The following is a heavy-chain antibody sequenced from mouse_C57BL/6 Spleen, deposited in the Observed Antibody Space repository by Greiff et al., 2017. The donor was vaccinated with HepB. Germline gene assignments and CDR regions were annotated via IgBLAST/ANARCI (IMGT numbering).Heavy chain of an antibody. CDR3: ARVYDYDVSFAY. Sequence: EVQLQQSGPELVKPGASVKISCKASGYTFTDYYMNWVKQSHGKSLEWIGDINPNNGGTSYNQKFKGKATLTVDKSSSTAYMELRSLTSEDSAVYYCARVYDYDVSFAYWGQGTLVTVSA. CDR2: INPNNGGT. CDR1: GYTFTDYY. D-gene: IGHD2-4*01. J-gene: IGHJ3*01. V-gene: IGHV1-26*01.